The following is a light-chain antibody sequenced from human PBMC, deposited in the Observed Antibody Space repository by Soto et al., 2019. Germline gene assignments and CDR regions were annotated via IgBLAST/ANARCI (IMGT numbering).Light chain of an antibody. V-gene: IGKV3-20*01. CDR1: QSLITRY. J-gene: IGKJ5*01. CDR2: GAS. CDR3: QQYGTSPT. Sequence: EIVLTQSPGTLSLFPGERATLSCRASQSLITRYLAWYQQKPGQAPRLLIYGASSRATGIPDRFSGSGSGTDFTLTISRREPEDFAVYSCQQYGTSPTFGQGTRLAIK.